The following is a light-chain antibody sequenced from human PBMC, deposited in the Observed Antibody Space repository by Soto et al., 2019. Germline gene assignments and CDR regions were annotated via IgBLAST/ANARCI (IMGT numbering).Light chain of an antibody. CDR2: AAS. Sequence: IQMTQSPSTLSGSVGDRVTVTCRASQTISSWLAWYQQKPGKAPKLLIYAASSLQSGVPSRFSGSGSGTDFTLTITGLQPKDFATYYCLQDYNHPWTFGQGTKVDIK. CDR3: LQDYNHPWT. CDR1: QTISSW. J-gene: IGKJ1*01. V-gene: IGKV1-6*01.